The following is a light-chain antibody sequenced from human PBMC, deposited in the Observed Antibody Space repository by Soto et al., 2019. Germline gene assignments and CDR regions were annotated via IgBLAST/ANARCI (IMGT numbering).Light chain of an antibody. CDR1: QTITSF. CDR3: QQSYSTPLT. CDR2: AAS. V-gene: IGKV1-39*01. Sequence: DIQMTQSPSSLSASVGDRVTITCRASQTITSFLNWYQQKPGEAPKALIYAASNLQSGVPSRFSGSGSGTDFTLTISSLQPEDSATYCCQQSYSTPLTFGGGTKVEIK. J-gene: IGKJ4*01.